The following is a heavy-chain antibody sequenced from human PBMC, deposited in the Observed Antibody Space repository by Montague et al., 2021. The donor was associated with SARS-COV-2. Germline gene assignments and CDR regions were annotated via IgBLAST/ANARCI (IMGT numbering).Heavy chain of an antibody. V-gene: IGHV4-39*01. CDR3: ARFPISYYYDSKAAPATPDAFDI. CDR1: GGSISSSSYY. Sequence: SETLSLTCTVSGGSISSSSYYWGWIRQPPGKGLEWIGSIYYSGSTYYNPSLKSRVTISVDTSKNQFSLKLSSVTAADTAVYYCARFPISYYYDSKAAPATPDAFDIWGQGTMVTVSS. J-gene: IGHJ3*02. D-gene: IGHD3-22*01. CDR2: IYYSGST.